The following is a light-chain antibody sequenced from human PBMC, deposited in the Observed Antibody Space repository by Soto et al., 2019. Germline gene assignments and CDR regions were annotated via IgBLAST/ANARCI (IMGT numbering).Light chain of an antibody. J-gene: IGKJ4*01. CDR2: GAS. CDR1: QSVSSSY. CDR3: QQYGSSPRLT. Sequence: ELVLTQSPGTLSLSPGERATLSCRASQSVSSSYLAWYQQKPGQAPRLLIYGASSRATGIPDRFSGSGSGTDFTLTISRLEPEDLEVYYCQQYGSSPRLTFGGGTKVEIK. V-gene: IGKV3-20*01.